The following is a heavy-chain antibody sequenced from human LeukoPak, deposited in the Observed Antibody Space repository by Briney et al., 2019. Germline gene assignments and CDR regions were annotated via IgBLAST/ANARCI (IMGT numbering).Heavy chain of an antibody. Sequence: SETLSLTCTVSGGSISSYYWSWTRQPPGKGLEWIGYIYYSGSTNYNPSLKSRVTISVDTSKNQFSLKLSSVTAADTAVYYCASWSSGSHGFFDYWGQGTLVTVSS. J-gene: IGHJ4*02. D-gene: IGHD6-19*01. CDR2: IYYSGST. CDR3: ASWSSGSHGFFDY. CDR1: GGSISSYY. V-gene: IGHV4-59*01.